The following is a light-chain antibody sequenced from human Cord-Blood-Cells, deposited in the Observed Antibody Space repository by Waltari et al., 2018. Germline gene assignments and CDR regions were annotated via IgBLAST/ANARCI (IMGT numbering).Light chain of an antibody. CDR2: EVS. Sequence: QSALTQPPSASGSPGQSVTISCTGTSSDVGGYNSVSWYQQHPGKAPKLMIYEVSKRPTGVPDRFSGSKSGNTASLTVSLLQAEDEADYYCSAYADSNNLVFGGGTKLTVL. CDR1: SSDVGGYNS. V-gene: IGLV2-8*01. J-gene: IGLJ2*01. CDR3: SAYADSNNLV.